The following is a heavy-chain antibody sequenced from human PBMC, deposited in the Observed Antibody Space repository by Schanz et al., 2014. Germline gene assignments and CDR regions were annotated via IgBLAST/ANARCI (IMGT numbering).Heavy chain of an antibody. D-gene: IGHD2-15*01. CDR1: GYRFTDYH. J-gene: IGHJ4*02. Sequence: QVQLVQSGAEVKKPGASVKVSCKASGYRFTDYHIHWVRQAPGQGLEWMGWISPNNGGSNHAQKVQGRVTVTRDTSISTAYMELSSLRSDDTAVYYCARPDPGAALAYWGQGTLVTVSS. V-gene: IGHV1-2*02. CDR3: ARPDPGAALAY. CDR2: ISPNNGGS.